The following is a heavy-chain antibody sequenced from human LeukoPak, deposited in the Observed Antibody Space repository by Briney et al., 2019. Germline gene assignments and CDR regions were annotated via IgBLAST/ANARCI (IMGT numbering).Heavy chain of an antibody. CDR1: GFTVSSNY. J-gene: IGHJ3*02. D-gene: IGHD3-22*01. CDR2: IYSGGST. Sequence: PGGSLRLSCAASGFTVSSNYMSWVRQAPGEGLEWVSVIYSGGSTFYADSVRGRFTISRDNSKNTLYLQMNSLRAEDTAVYYCARAGHWGSYYSERSGYPDAFDMWGQGTLVTVSS. CDR3: ARAGHWGSYYSERSGYPDAFDM. V-gene: IGHV3-53*01.